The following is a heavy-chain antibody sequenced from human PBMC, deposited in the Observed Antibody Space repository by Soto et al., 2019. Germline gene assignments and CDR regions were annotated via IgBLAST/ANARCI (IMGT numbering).Heavy chain of an antibody. CDR1: GFIVSSNC. V-gene: IGHV3-53*04. CDR3: ARVPDSGDDGYYMDV. D-gene: IGHD4-17*01. J-gene: IGHJ6*03. CDR2: VYRDGST. Sequence: GGSLRLSCAASGFIVSSNCMNWVRQTPGKGLEWVSIVYRDGSTYYADSVRGRFTISRHNSKNTLYLQMNSLRAEDTAVYYCARVPDSGDDGYYMDVWGKGTTVTVSS.